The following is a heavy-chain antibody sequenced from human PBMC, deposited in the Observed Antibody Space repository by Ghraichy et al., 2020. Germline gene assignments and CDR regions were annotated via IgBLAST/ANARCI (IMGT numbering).Heavy chain of an antibody. V-gene: IGHV4-39*01. Sequence: SETLSLTCTVSGGSITTGNYYWGWIRQPPGKGLEWIGSTRSSGSIYINPSLKSRVTISVDTSNNQFSLRVSSVTVADTAVYHCARHSDSGSGHHAFHIWGQGTMVTVSS. CDR3: ARHSDSGSGHHAFHI. D-gene: IGHD2-15*01. CDR2: TRSSGSI. CDR1: GGSITTGNYY. J-gene: IGHJ3*02.